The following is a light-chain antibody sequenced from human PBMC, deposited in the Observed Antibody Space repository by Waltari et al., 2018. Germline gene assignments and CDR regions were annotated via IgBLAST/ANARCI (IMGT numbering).Light chain of an antibody. J-gene: IGKJ4*01. CDR3: QQRKHWPPLT. Sequence: EVVLTQSPATLSLSPGERATLSCRASQSVDIYLAWYQQKPGQAPRLLLYDASNRATGIPARFSGSGSGTDFTLTISSLEPEDFAIYYCQQRKHWPPLTFGGGTKVEIK. V-gene: IGKV3-11*01. CDR1: QSVDIY. CDR2: DAS.